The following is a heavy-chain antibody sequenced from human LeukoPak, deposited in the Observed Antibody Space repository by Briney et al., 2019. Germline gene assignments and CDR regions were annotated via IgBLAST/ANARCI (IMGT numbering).Heavy chain of an antibody. CDR1: GGSINSYY. CDR3: ARAGYTISYYSLDY. CDR2: IYTTGST. Sequence: SETLSLTCTVSGGSINSYYWGWIRQPAGKGLEWIGRIYTTGSTNHNPSLESRVTMSVDTSKNQFSLKLTSVTAADTAMYYCARAGYTISYYSLDYWGQGTLVTVSS. D-gene: IGHD1-26*01. V-gene: IGHV4-4*07. J-gene: IGHJ4*02.